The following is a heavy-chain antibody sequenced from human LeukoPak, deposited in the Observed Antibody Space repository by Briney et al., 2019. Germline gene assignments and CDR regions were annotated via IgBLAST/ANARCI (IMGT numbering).Heavy chain of an antibody. J-gene: IGHJ3*02. V-gene: IGHV1-2*02. CDR2: INPNSGGT. D-gene: IGHD2-2*01. Sequence: ASVKVSCKASGYTFTGYYMHWVRQAPGKGLEWMGWINPNSGGTNYAQKFQGRVTMTRDTSISTAYMELSRLRSDDTAVYYCARGDCSSTSCNDAFDIWGQGTMVTVSS. CDR1: GYTFTGYY. CDR3: ARGDCSSTSCNDAFDI.